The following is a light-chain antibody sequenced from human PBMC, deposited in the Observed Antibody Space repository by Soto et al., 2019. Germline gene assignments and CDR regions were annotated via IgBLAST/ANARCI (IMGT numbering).Light chain of an antibody. V-gene: IGKV1-12*01. Sequence: DIQMTQSPSSVSASVGDRVTITCRASQAIGVWLAWYQQKPGQAPDLLIYAASRLHSGVPSRFIGSGSGTDFTLTISSLQPEDFATYFCQQANSLPFTFGPGTKVDIK. CDR2: AAS. J-gene: IGKJ3*01. CDR1: QAIGVW. CDR3: QQANSLPFT.